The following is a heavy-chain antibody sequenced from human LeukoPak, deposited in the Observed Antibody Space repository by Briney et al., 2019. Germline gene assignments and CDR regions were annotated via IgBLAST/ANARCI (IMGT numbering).Heavy chain of an antibody. CDR2: IIPIFGTA. V-gene: IGHV1-69*13. CDR3: ARDRVPGIAVAGAFDY. Sequence: SVKVSCKASGGTFSSYAISWVRQAPGQGLEWMGGIIPIFGTANYAQKFQGRATITADESTSTAYMELSSLRSEDTAVYYCARDRVPGIAVAGAFDYWGQGTLVTVSS. J-gene: IGHJ4*02. D-gene: IGHD6-19*01. CDR1: GGTFSSYA.